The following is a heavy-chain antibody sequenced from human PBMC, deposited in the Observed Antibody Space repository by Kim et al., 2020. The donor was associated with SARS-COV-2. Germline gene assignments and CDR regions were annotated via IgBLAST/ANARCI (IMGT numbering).Heavy chain of an antibody. V-gene: IGHV3-9*01. D-gene: IGHD3-22*01. Sequence: SVKGRFTISRDNAKTSLYLQMNSLRAEDTALYYCAKGGYYDSSGYFPSDYWGQGTLVTVSS. CDR3: AKGGYYDSSGYFPSDY. J-gene: IGHJ4*02.